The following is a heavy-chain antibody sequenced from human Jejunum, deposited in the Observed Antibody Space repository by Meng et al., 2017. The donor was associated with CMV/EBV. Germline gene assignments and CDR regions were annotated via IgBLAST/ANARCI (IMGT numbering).Heavy chain of an antibody. D-gene: IGHD1-26*01. J-gene: IGHJ4*02. Sequence: SGFPFGDSAMTWVRQTPEKGLEWLSGFTYNGGDTDYAASVKGRFTISRDDSRDTLYLQMNSLRADDAAVYYCAKSRERGGSYNGWDYWGQGTLVTVSS. CDR3: AKSRERGGSYNGWDY. CDR1: GFPFGDSA. CDR2: FTYNGGDT. V-gene: IGHV3-23*01.